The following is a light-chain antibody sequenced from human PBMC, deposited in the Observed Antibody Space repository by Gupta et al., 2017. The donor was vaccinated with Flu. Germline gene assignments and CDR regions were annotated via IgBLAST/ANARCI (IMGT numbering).Light chain of an antibody. Sequence: INIYCTGTTSDVGGDSRVDWYQHHPGKAPKLLIYEVSKRPSGVSDRFSGSKSGNTASLTVTGLQAEDEADYFCSSYATGSNFRVFGGGTKLSVL. CDR3: SSYATGSNFRV. CDR1: TSDVGGDSR. V-gene: IGLV2-23*02. J-gene: IGLJ3*02. CDR2: EVS.